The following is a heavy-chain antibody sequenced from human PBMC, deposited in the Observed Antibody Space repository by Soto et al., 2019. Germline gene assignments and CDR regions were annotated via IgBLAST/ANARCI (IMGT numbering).Heavy chain of an antibody. CDR1: GYIFTSYG. V-gene: IGHV1-18*01. J-gene: IGHJ5*02. CDR3: SIAINNEGGWFDP. D-gene: IGHD2-8*01. Sequence: QVPLVQSGAEVKKPGASVKVSCKASGYIFTSYGLSWVRQAPGQGFEWMGWITVYNGKANYAEKFQDRVTMTTDTSTSTAYRELRSLRTADTAVYYCSIAINNEGGWFDPWGQGTLVTVSS. CDR2: ITVYNGKA.